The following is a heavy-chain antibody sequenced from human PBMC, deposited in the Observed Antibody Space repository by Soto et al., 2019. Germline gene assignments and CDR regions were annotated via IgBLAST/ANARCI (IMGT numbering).Heavy chain of an antibody. CDR1: GCKFSTYG. CDR2: ISYDGNNK. Sequence: QVQLVEAGGGVVHPGRSLRLACGASGCKFSTYGMHWVRQAPGKGLGWVAVISYDGNNKDYADSVKGRFTISRDNSKNTSYLQLNSLRAEDTAVYYCAKGLVGYVFGVQDYYFGLDVWGQGNPVAVS. D-gene: IGHD1-26*01. V-gene: IGHV3-30*18. CDR3: AKGLVGYVFGVQDYYFGLDV. J-gene: IGHJ6*02.